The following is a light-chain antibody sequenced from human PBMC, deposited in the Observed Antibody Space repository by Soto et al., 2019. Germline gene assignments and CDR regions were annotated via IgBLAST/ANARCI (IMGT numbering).Light chain of an antibody. J-gene: IGKJ4*01. Sequence: EIVLTQSPATLSLSPGERATLSCRASQSVSSYLDWYQHKPGQAPRLLIYDASNRATGISARFSGSGSGTDFTLSISTLEPEDSAVYYCQQRSNWPPLTFGGGTKVEIK. CDR3: QQRSNWPPLT. CDR1: QSVSSY. V-gene: IGKV3-11*01. CDR2: DAS.